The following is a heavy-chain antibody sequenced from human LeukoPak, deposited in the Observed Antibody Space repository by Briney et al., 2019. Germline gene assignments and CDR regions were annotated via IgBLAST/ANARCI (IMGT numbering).Heavy chain of an antibody. CDR1: GYTFTSYG. CDR2: ISAYNGNT. V-gene: IGHV1-18*01. Sequence: ASVKVSCKASGYTFTSYGISWVRQAPGQGLEWMGWISAYNGNTNYAQKLQGRVTMTTDTSTSTAYMELRSLRSDDTAVYYCARGYYYDGSGYYLPYAWGQGTLVTVSS. CDR3: ARGYYYDGSGYYLPYA. D-gene: IGHD3-22*01. J-gene: IGHJ5*02.